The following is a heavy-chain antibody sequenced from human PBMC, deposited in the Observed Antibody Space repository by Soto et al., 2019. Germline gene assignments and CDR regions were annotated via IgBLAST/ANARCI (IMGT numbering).Heavy chain of an antibody. D-gene: IGHD3-22*01. CDR2: IYPGDSDT. Sequence: GESLKISCKGSGYSFTSYWIGWVRQRPGKVLEWMGIIYPGDSDTRYSPSFQGQVTISADKSISTAYLQWSSLKASDTAMYYCARQDYYDSSGYFPFDYWGQGTLVTVSS. J-gene: IGHJ4*02. CDR3: ARQDYYDSSGYFPFDY. V-gene: IGHV5-51*01. CDR1: GYSFTSYW.